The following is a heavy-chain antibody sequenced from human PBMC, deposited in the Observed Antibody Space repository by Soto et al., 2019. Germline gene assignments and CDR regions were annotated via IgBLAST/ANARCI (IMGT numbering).Heavy chain of an antibody. D-gene: IGHD5-12*01. V-gene: IGHV3-23*01. CDR2: ISGSGGST. CDR1: GFTFSSYA. Sequence: GGSLRLSCAASGFTFSSYAMIWVRQAPGKGLEWVSAISGSGGSTYYADSVKGRFTISRDNSKNTLYLQMNSLRAEDTAVYYCETLIRDGYNDPDFDYWGQGTLVTVSS. J-gene: IGHJ4*02. CDR3: ETLIRDGYNDPDFDY.